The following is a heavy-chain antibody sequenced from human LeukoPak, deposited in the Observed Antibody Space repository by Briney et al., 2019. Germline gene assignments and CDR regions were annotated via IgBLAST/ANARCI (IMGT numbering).Heavy chain of an antibody. J-gene: IGHJ3*02. CDR1: GFTFNSYS. V-gene: IGHV3-23*01. Sequence: GGSLRLSCAASGFTFNSYSMSWVRQAPGKGLEWVSAISGSGGSTYYADSVKGRFTISRDNSKNTLYLQMNSLRAEDTAVYYCAKTPYGGNSDRYAFDIWGQGTMVTVSS. CDR3: AKTPYGGNSDRYAFDI. D-gene: IGHD4-23*01. CDR2: ISGSGGST.